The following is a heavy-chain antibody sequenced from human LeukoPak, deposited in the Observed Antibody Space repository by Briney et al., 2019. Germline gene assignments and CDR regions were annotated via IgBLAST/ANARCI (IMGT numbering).Heavy chain of an antibody. D-gene: IGHD3-10*01. V-gene: IGHV1-69*13. CDR1: GGTFSSYA. J-gene: IGHJ4*02. CDR2: IIPIFGTA. CDR3: ASSSEGLWFGELLYQVDY. Sequence: SVKVSCKASGGTFSSYAVSWVRQAPGQGLEWMGGIIPIFGTANYAQKFQGRVTITADESTSTAYMELSSLRSEDTAVYYCASSSEGLWFGELLYQVDYWGQGTLVTVSS.